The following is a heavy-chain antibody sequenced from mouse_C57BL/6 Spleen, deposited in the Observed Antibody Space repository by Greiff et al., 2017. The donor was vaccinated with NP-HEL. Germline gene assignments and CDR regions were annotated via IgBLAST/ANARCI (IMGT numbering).Heavy chain of an antibody. V-gene: IGHV1-50*01. Sequence: QVQLQQPGAELVKPGASVKLSCKASGYTFTSYWMQWVKQRPGQGLEWIGEIDPSDSYTNYNQKFKGKATLTVDTSSSTAYMQLSSLTSEDSAVYYCARGRYDYAMDDRGQGTSVTVSS. CDR2: IDPSDSYT. J-gene: IGHJ4*01. CDR3: ARGRYDYAMDD. D-gene: IGHD2-3*01. CDR1: GYTFTSYW.